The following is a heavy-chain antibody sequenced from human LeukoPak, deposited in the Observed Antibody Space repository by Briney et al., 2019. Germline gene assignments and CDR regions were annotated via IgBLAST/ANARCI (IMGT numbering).Heavy chain of an antibody. V-gene: IGHV3-66*02. CDR3: ARDKLGSGYSSDFDC. D-gene: IGHD6-19*01. Sequence: PGGSLRLSCAASGFSVSSNYMNWVRQAPGMGLEWVSAIYTGGTTYYADSVKGRFTISRDNSKNTLYLQMNSLRAEDSAVYFCARDKLGSGYSSDFDCWGQETLVTVSS. CDR1: GFSVSSNY. CDR2: IYTGGTT. J-gene: IGHJ4*02.